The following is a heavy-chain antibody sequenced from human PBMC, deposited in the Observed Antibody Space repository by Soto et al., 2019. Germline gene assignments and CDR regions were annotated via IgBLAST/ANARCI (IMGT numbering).Heavy chain of an antibody. CDR1: GGSISSSNYY. D-gene: IGHD6-13*01. CDR2: IYYSGTT. J-gene: IGHJ4*02. Sequence: SETLSLTCTVSGGSISSSNYYWGWIRQPPGKGLEWIGSIYYSGTTYYNPSLKSRVTISVDTSKNQFSLKLNSVTAADTAVYYCAATSSSWIPTFNYWGQGTLVTVSS. CDR3: AATSSSWIPTFNY. V-gene: IGHV4-39*01.